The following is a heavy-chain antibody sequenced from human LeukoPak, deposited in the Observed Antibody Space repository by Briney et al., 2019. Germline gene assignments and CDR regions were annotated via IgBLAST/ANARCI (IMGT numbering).Heavy chain of an antibody. CDR3: AKDRHFDY. CDR1: GFTFSSYG. CDR2: ISYGGSNK. Sequence: GGSLRLSCAASGFTFSSYGMHWVRQAPGKGLEWVAVISYGGSNKYYADSVKGRFTISRDNSKNTLYLQMNSLRAEDTAVYYCAKDRHFDYWGQGTLVTVSS. V-gene: IGHV3-30*18. J-gene: IGHJ4*02.